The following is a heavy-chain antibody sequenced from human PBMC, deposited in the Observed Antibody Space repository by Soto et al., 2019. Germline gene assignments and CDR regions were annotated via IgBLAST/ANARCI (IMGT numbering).Heavy chain of an antibody. CDR2: VSYSGST. D-gene: IGHD6-19*01. CDR1: GGAIGGYY. Sequence: SETLSLTCSLSGGAIGGYYWSWIRQPPGKALEWIGYVSYSGSTDYHPSLKSRVSISIDTSKNQFSLKMISVTAADTAVYYCARHGSDSGRFFFDPGGQGALVTVSS. J-gene: IGHJ5*02. CDR3: ARHGSDSGRFFFDP. V-gene: IGHV4-59*08.